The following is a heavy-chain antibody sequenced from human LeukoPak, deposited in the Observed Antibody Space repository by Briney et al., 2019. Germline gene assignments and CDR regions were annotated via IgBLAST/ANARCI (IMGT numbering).Heavy chain of an antibody. CDR2: IYSGGST. J-gene: IGHJ4*02. CDR3: AREGSRTMVRGVSGNHLDY. D-gene: IGHD3-10*01. V-gene: IGHV3-66*01. Sequence: GGSLRLSCAASGLTVSSNYMSWVRQAPGKGLGWVSVIYSGGSTYYADSVKGRFTISRDNSKNTPYLQMNSLRAEDTAVYYCAREGSRTMVRGVSGNHLDYWGQGTLVTVSS. CDR1: GLTVSSNY.